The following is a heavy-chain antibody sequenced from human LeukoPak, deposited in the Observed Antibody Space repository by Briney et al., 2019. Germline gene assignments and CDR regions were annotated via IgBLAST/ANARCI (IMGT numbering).Heavy chain of an antibody. CDR3: AREVLISNWFDP. Sequence: GGSLRLSCAASGFTFSTHGMNWVRQAPGKGLEWVTSIRYEGSNKYYADSVKGRFTISRDNSKNTLYLQMNSLRAEDTAVYYCAREVLISNWFDPWGQGTPVTVSS. D-gene: IGHD3-9*01. CDR1: GFTFSTHG. CDR2: IRYEGSNK. J-gene: IGHJ5*02. V-gene: IGHV3-30*02.